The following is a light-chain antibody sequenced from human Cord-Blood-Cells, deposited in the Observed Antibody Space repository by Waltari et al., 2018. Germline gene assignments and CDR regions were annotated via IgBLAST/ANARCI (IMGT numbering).Light chain of an antibody. CDR3: QVWDSSSDAWV. V-gene: IGLV3-21*04. CDR1: NTGSKS. J-gene: IGLJ3*02. Sequence: SYVLTQPPPVSVAPGKTARITCGGNNTGSKSVHWDQQKPGQAPVLVIYYDSDRPSGSPERFSGSNSGNTATLTISRVEAEDEADYYCQVWDSSSDAWVVGGGTKLTVL. CDR2: YDS.